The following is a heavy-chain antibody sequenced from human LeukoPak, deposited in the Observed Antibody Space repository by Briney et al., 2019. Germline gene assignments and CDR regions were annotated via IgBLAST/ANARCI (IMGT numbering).Heavy chain of an antibody. CDR2: ISGSGGST. CDR1: GFTFSNYA. V-gene: IGHV3-23*01. D-gene: IGHD3-22*01. Sequence: PGGSLRLSCAASGFTFSNYAMSWVRQAPGKGLEWVSAISGSGGSTYYADSVKGRFTISRDNSKNTLSLQMNSLRAEDTAVYYCAKCYYDSSGYYFGAFDIWGQGTMVTVSS. CDR3: AKCYYDSSGYYFGAFDI. J-gene: IGHJ3*02.